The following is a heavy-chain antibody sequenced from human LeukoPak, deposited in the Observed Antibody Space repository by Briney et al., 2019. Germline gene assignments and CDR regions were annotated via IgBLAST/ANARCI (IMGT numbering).Heavy chain of an antibody. Sequence: GGSLRLSCAASGFTVSSNYMSWVRQAPGQGLEWVSAISDNSGNTYYADSVKGRFTISRDNSENTLYLQMNSLRAEDTAVYYCARAAENYGGRFDSWGQGTLVTVSS. CDR2: ISDNSGNT. D-gene: IGHD3-16*01. CDR3: ARAAENYGGRFDS. V-gene: IGHV3-53*01. J-gene: IGHJ4*02. CDR1: GFTVSSNY.